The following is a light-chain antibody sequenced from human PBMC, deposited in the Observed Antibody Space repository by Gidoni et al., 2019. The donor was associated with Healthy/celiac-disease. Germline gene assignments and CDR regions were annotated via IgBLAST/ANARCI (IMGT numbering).Light chain of an antibody. J-gene: IGKJ1*01. Sequence: EIVLTQSPGTLSLSPGERATLSCRASQSVSSSYLAWYQQKPGQAPRLLIYGASRRATGIPDRFSGSGSGTDFTLTISRLEPEDLAVYYCQQYGSSPRVTFGQGTKVEIK. V-gene: IGKV3-20*01. CDR3: QQYGSSPRVT. CDR2: GAS. CDR1: QSVSSSY.